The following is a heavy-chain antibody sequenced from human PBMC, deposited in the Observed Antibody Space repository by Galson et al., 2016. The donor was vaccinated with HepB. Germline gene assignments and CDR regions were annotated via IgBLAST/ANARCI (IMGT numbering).Heavy chain of an antibody. J-gene: IGHJ4*02. D-gene: IGHD7-27*01. CDR1: GFTFNNHA. Sequence: SLRLSCAASGFTFNNHAMNWVRQAPGKGLEWVSTISPSGDNTYCADSVKGRFTISRDISKNTLYLQMNSLRADDTALYYCARRGINWGFFDYWGQGTLVTVSS. CDR3: ARRGINWGFFDY. V-gene: IGHV3-23*01. CDR2: ISPSGDNT.